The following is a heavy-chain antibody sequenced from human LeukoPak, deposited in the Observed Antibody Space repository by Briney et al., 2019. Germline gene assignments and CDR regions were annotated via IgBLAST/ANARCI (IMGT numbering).Heavy chain of an antibody. D-gene: IGHD1-26*01. CDR2: IYYSGST. CDR3: ARGGGSGSYYEGWFDP. V-gene: IGHV4-59*01. Sequence: SETLSLTCAVYGGSFSSYYWSWIRQPPGKGLEWIGYIYYSGSTNYNPSLKSRVTISVDTSKNQFSLKLSSVTAADTAVYYCARGGGSGSYYEGWFDPWGQGTLVTVSS. CDR1: GGSFSSYY. J-gene: IGHJ5*02.